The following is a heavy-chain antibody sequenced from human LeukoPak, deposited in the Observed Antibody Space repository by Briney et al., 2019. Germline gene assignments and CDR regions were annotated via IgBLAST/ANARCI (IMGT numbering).Heavy chain of an antibody. CDR1: GFTFSRYW. CDR3: AREYSTGFDP. V-gene: IGHV3-74*01. J-gene: IGHJ5*02. CDR2: INSDGSST. D-gene: IGHD2-15*01. Sequence: GGSLRLSCAASGFTFSRYWMHWVRQGPVKGLVWVSRINSDGSSTSYADSVKGRFTISRDNAKNTLYLQMNSLRAEDTAVYYCAREYSTGFDPWGQGTLVTVSS.